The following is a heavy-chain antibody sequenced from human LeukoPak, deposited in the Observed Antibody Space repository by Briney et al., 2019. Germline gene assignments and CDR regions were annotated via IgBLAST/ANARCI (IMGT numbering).Heavy chain of an antibody. V-gene: IGHV3-23*01. CDR2: ISGSGGST. CDR1: GFTFSSYA. CDR3: ARDFSGTDYYYDSSESD. J-gene: IGHJ4*02. Sequence: GGSLRLSCAASGFTFSSYAMSWVRQAPGKGLEWVSAISGSGGSTYYADSVKGRFTISRDNSKNTLYLQMNSLRAEDTAVYYCARDFSGTDYYYDSSESDWGQGTLVTVSS. D-gene: IGHD3-22*01.